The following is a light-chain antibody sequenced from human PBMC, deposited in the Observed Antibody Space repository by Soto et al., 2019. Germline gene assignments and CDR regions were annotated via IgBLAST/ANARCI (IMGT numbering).Light chain of an antibody. CDR1: QSVSSN. Sequence: EIVMTQSPATLSVSPGERATLSCRASQSVSSNLAWYQQKPGQAPRRLIYGASTRATEIPSRFSGSGSGTEFALTISSLQPDDFATYYCQYYNTFSGTFGQGTKVDIK. J-gene: IGKJ1*01. V-gene: IGKV3-15*01. CDR2: GAS. CDR3: QYYNTFSGT.